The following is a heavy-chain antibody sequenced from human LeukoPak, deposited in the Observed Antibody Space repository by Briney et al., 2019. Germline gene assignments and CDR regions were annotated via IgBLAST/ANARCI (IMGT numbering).Heavy chain of an antibody. CDR1: GYTFTGYY. J-gene: IGHJ4*02. V-gene: IGHV1-2*02. CDR3: ARDTYYGGCLDY. CDR2: INPNSGGT. D-gene: IGHD2-21*01. Sequence: ASVKVSCKASGYTFTGYYMHWVRQAPGQGLEWMGWINPNSGGTNYAQKFQGRVTMTRDTSISTAYMELSRLRSDDTAVYYCARDTYYGGCLDYWGQGTLVTVSS.